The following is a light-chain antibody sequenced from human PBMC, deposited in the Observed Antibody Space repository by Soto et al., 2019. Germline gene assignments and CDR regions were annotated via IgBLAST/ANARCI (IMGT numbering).Light chain of an antibody. CDR2: GAS. J-gene: IGKJ1*01. V-gene: IGKV3-15*01. Sequence: EIVMTQSPATLSVSPGERATLSCRASQSVSSNLAWYQQKPGQAPRLLISGASTRATGIPARFSGSGSGTEFTLTINSLQSEDFAVYHCQQYNNWPWTFGQGTKVEIK. CDR1: QSVSSN. CDR3: QQYNNWPWT.